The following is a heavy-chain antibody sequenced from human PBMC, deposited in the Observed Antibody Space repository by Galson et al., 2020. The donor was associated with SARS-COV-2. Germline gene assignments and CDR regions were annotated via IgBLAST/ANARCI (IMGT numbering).Heavy chain of an antibody. CDR3: AKVGASSSWYLGFDP. CDR1: GFTFSSYG. D-gene: IGHD6-13*01. J-gene: IGHJ5*02. V-gene: IGHV3-30*02. Sequence: GGSLRLSCAASGFTFSSYGMHWVRQAPGKGLEWVVFIRYDGSNKYYADSVKGRFTISRDNSKNTLYLQMNRLRAEDTAVYYCAKVGASSSWYLGFDPWGQGTLVTVSS. CDR2: IRYDGSNK.